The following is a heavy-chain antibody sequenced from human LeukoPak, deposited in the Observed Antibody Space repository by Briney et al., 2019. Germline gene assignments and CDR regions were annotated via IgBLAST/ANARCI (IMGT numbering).Heavy chain of an antibody. CDR1: GGSISSSSYY. J-gene: IGHJ5*02. Sequence: SETLSLTCSVSGGSISSSSYYWGWIPQPPGKGLDWIRTIYYSGSTFYKPSLTSRVTISVDTSKNQFSLKLSSVTAADTAIYYCARIHPANWNPCNWFDPWGQGTLVTVSS. D-gene: IGHD1-1*01. CDR2: IYYSGST. CDR3: ARIHPANWNPCNWFDP. V-gene: IGHV4-39*01.